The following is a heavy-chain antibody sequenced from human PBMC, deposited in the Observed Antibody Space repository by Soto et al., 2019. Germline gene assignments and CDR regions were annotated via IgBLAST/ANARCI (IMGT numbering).Heavy chain of an antibody. Sequence: EGQLVESGGGLVQPGGSLRLSCAASGFTVSSNYMSWVRQAPGKGLEGVSVIYSGGSTYYADSVKGRFTISRHNSNNTLYLQMNSLRAEDTAWYYCTRGSSPFDYWGQGTLVTVSS. CDR2: IYSGGST. CDR3: TRGSSPFDY. CDR1: GFTVSSNY. J-gene: IGHJ4*02. V-gene: IGHV3-53*04.